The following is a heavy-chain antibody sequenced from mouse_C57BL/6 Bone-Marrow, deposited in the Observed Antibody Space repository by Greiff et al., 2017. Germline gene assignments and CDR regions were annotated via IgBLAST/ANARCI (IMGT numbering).Heavy chain of an antibody. Sequence: EVQLVESGGGLVQPKGSLKLSCAASGFSFNTYAMNWVRQAPGKGLEWVARIRSKSNNYATYYADSVKDRFTISRDDSESMLYLQMNNLKTEDTAMYYCVSRYYYGSNRNYYAMDYWGQGTSVTVSS. CDR1: GFSFNTYA. V-gene: IGHV10-1*01. CDR2: IRSKSNNYAT. CDR3: VSRYYYGSNRNYYAMDY. D-gene: IGHD1-1*01. J-gene: IGHJ4*01.